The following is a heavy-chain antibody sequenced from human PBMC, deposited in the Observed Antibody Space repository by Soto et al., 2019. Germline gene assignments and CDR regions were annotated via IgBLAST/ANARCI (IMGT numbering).Heavy chain of an antibody. CDR3: ARDLGWFGELLSTNYYYYGMDV. D-gene: IGHD3-10*01. Sequence: GGSLRLSCAASGFTFSSYSMNWVRQAPGKGLEWVSYISSSSSTIYYADSVKGRFTISRDNAKNSLYLQMNSLRDEDTAVYYCARDLGWFGELLSTNYYYYGMDVWGQGTTVTVSS. CDR1: GFTFSSYS. CDR2: ISSSSSTI. V-gene: IGHV3-48*02. J-gene: IGHJ6*02.